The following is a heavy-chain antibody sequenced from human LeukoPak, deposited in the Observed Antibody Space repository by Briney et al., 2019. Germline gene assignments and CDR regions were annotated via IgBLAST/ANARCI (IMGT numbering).Heavy chain of an antibody. J-gene: IGHJ6*03. V-gene: IGHV3-30*04. D-gene: IGHD2-15*01. CDR1: GFTFSSYA. Sequence: GGSLRLSCAASGFTFSSYAMHWVRQAPGKGLEWVAVISYDGSNKYYADSVKGRFTISRDNSKNTLYLQMNSLRAEDTAVYYCARDPPDATHYYYYYYMDVWGKGTTVTVSS. CDR2: ISYDGSNK. CDR3: ARDPPDATHYYYYYYMDV.